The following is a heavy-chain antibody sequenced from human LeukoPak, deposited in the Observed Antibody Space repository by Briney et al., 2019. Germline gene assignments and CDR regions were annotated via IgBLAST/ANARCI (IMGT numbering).Heavy chain of an antibody. CDR3: ARSYCSGGSCYAFDY. D-gene: IGHD2-15*01. CDR2: ISKSSSYI. Sequence: GGSLRLSCAASGFTFSSYSMNWVRQAPGKGLEWVSCISKSSSYIDYADSVKGRFTISRDNAKNSLYLQMNSLRAEDPAVYYCARSYCSGGSCYAFDYWGQGTLVTVSS. V-gene: IGHV3-21*01. J-gene: IGHJ4*02. CDR1: GFTFSSYS.